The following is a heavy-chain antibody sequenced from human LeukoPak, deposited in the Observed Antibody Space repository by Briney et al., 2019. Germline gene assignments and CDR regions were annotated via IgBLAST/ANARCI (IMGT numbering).Heavy chain of an antibody. CDR2: IYHSGST. D-gene: IGHD2-8*02. J-gene: IGHJ3*02. CDR1: GYSISSGYY. Sequence: PSETLSLTCAVSGYSISSGYYWGWIRPPPGKGLEWIGSIYHSGSTYYNPSLKSRVTISVDTSKNQFSLKLSSVTAADTAVYYFARHAPGGYWGAFDIWGQGTMVTVSS. V-gene: IGHV4-38-2*01. CDR3: ARHAPGGYWGAFDI.